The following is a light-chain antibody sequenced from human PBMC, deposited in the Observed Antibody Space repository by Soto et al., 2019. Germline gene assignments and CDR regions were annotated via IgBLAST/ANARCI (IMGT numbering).Light chain of an antibody. CDR3: QQYNSWPRT. CDR1: QSIASD. V-gene: IGKV3-15*01. CDR2: GAS. Sequence: ETVMTQSPATLSVSPGESATLSCRASQSIASDLAWYQQKPGQAPRLLIFGASTRASTIPARFTGSRSGTEFTLTISSLQSEDLAVYYCQQYNSWPRTFGRGTKVEI. J-gene: IGKJ1*01.